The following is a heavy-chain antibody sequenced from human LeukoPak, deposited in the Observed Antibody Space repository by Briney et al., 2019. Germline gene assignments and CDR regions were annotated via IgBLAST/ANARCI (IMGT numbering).Heavy chain of an antibody. CDR1: GGSFSYYY. CDR3: ASSRRYYDSYFDY. Sequence: PSETLSPTCTVSGGSFSYYYWTWIRQPPGQALEWIGYIYHTGTTNYNPSLRSRVTMSVDTSKNQFSLELKSVTAADTAVYYCASSRRYYDSYFDYWGQGTLVTVSS. CDR2: IYHTGTT. D-gene: IGHD3-3*01. V-gene: IGHV4-59*12. J-gene: IGHJ4*02.